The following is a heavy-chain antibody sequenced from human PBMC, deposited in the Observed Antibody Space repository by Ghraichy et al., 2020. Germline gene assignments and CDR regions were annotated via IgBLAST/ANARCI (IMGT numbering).Heavy chain of an antibody. CDR3: AKDSYDILTGPIT. V-gene: IGHV3-23*01. J-gene: IGHJ4*02. CDR1: GFTFSDYA. Sequence: GESLNISCAASGFTFSDYALTWVRQAPGKGLEWVSTITGGGGSTSYVDSVKGRFTISRDNSKNTLYLQMNSLRAEDTAVYYCAKDSYDILTGPITWGQGTLVTVSS. D-gene: IGHD3-9*01. CDR2: ITGGGGST.